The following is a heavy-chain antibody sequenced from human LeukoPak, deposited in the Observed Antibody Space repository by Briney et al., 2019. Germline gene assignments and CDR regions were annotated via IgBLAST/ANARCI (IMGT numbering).Heavy chain of an antibody. J-gene: IGHJ6*03. Sequence: PGGSLRLSCAASGFTFSSYGMHWVRQAPGKGLEWVAVIWYDGSNKYYADSVKGRFTISRDNSKNTLYLQMNSLRAEDTAVYYCAKDLMGCYMDVWGKGTTVTVSS. CDR1: GFTFSSYG. CDR2: IWYDGSNK. D-gene: IGHD6-19*01. V-gene: IGHV3-30*02. CDR3: AKDLMGCYMDV.